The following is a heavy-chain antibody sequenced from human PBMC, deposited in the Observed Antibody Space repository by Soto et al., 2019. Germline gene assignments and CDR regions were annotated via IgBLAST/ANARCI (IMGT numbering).Heavy chain of an antibody. CDR2: VSKDGSNK. CDR3: AKGGRIMFAPDAFDI. V-gene: IGHV3-30*18. D-gene: IGHD2-15*01. CDR1: GFTFSRYD. J-gene: IGHJ3*02. Sequence: GGSLRLSCGASGFTFSRYDMHWVRQAPGKGLEWVAVVSKDGSNKYYADSVKGRFTISRDNFKNTLYVQTNSLRPEDTAVYYCAKGGRIMFAPDAFDIWGQGTVVTVSS.